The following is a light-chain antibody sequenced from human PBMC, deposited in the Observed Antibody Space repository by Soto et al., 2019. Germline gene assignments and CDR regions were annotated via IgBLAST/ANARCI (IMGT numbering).Light chain of an antibody. V-gene: IGKV3-15*01. CDR3: QQYNSWPRLT. J-gene: IGKJ4*01. Sequence: EIVLTQSPATLSVSPGERATLSCRASQSVSSSLARYQQKPGQAPILLIYGSSTRATGIPARFSGSWSGTEFTLTISSLQSEDFAVHYGQQYNSWPRLTFGGGTKVVIK. CDR1: QSVSSS. CDR2: GSS.